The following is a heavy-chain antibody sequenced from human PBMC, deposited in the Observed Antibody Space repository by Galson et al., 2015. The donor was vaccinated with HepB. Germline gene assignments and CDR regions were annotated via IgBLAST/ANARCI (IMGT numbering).Heavy chain of an antibody. Sequence: SVKVSCKASGYIFTSYGISWVRQAPGQGLEWMGWISAYNGNTNYAQKLQGRVTMTTDTSTSTAYMELRSLRSDDTAVYYCARDVSSNIVVVPAAISRGGNWFDPWGQGTLVTVSS. CDR1: GYIFTSYG. CDR2: ISAYNGNT. CDR3: ARDVSSNIVVVPAAISRGGNWFDP. V-gene: IGHV1-18*01. D-gene: IGHD2-2*01. J-gene: IGHJ5*02.